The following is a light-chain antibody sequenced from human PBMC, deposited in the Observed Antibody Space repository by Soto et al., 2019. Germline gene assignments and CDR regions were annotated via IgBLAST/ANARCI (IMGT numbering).Light chain of an antibody. J-gene: IGKJ1*01. CDR1: QSVLFSPNNKNY. CDR2: WAS. Sequence: DIVMTQSPDSLAVSLGERATINCKSSQSVLFSPNNKNYLAWYQQKPGQPTKLLIYWASTRESGVPDRFSGSGSGTDFTLTISSLQAEDLAFYYCQQYHSAPQTFGQGTKVEIK. CDR3: QQYHSAPQT. V-gene: IGKV4-1*01.